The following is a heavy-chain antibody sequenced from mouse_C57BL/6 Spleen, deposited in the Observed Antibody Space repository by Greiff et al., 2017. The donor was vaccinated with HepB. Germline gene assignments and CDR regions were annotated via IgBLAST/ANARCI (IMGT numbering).Heavy chain of an antibody. D-gene: IGHD2-3*01. CDR1: GFTFSDYG. Sequence: EVHLVESGGGLVKPGGSLKLSCAASGFTFSDYGMHWVRQAPEKGLEWVAYISSGSSTIYYADTVKGRFTISRDNAKNTLFLQMTSLRSEDTAMYYCARSGGYYCFDYWGQGTTLTVSS. CDR2: ISSGSSTI. CDR3: ARSGGYYCFDY. V-gene: IGHV5-17*01. J-gene: IGHJ2*01.